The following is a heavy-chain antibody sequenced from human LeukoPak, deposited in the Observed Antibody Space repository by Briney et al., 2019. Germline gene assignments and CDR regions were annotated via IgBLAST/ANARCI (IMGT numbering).Heavy chain of an antibody. J-gene: IGHJ4*02. V-gene: IGHV6-1*01. D-gene: IGHD2-15*01. CDR3: TRGDIYFDY. CDR1: GDSVSSTSAS. Sequence: SQTLSLTCAISGDSVSSTSASWSWIRQSPSIGLEWLGRTYYRSNWFNDSAPSVKSRITINPDTSKHHFSLHLNSVTPEDTAVYYCTRGDIYFDYWGPGTLVTVSS. CDR2: TYYRSNWFN.